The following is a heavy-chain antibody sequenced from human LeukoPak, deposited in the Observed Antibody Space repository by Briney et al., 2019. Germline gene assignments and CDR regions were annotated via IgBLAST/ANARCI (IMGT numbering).Heavy chain of an antibody. CDR3: AKAPVTTCSGAYCYPFDY. D-gene: IGHD2-21*01. V-gene: IGHV3-23*05. CDR2: ISTSSRT. J-gene: IGHJ4*02. Sequence: GGSLRLSCVASGFTFSSYATSWVRQAPGKGLEWVSLISTSSRTHYADSMKGRFTISRDNSKNTLYLQINSLRAEDTAVYYCAKAPVTTCSGAYCYPFDYWGQGTLVTVSS. CDR1: GFTFSSYA.